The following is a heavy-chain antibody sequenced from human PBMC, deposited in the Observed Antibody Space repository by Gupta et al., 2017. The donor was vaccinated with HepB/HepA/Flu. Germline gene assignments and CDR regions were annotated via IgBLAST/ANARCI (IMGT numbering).Heavy chain of an antibody. V-gene: IGHV3-9*01. J-gene: IGHJ4*02. Sequence: EVQLVESGGGLVQPGRSLRLSCAASGFTFADYDMHWVRQAPGKGLEWVSSISWNSGSIGYADSVKGRFTISRDNAKNSLYLQMNSLRADDTALYYCTKQRTTSYYFDDWGQGTRVTVSS. CDR1: GFTFADYD. CDR2: ISWNSGSI. D-gene: IGHD2/OR15-2a*01. CDR3: TKQRTTSYYFDD.